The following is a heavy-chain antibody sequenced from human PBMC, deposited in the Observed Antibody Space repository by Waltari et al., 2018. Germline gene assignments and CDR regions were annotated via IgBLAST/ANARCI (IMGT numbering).Heavy chain of an antibody. D-gene: IGHD1-7*01. V-gene: IGHV1-69*01. J-gene: IGHJ5*02. CDR3: ATFGGNSNWFDP. Sequence: QVQLVQSGAEVKNPGSTLKVSCKTSGGPFSTYAISWVRQAPGQGLEWMGIIPFSGTEDYSQTGQGRITITADESTSTAYMELSGLKSDDTAVYYCATFGGNSNWFDPWGQGTLVTVSS. CDR2: IIPFSGTE. CDR1: GGPFSTYA.